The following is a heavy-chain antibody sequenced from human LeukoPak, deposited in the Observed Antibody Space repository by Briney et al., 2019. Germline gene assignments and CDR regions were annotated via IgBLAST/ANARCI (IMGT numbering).Heavy chain of an antibody. V-gene: IGHV4-59*08. D-gene: IGHD3-22*01. CDR2: IYHSGST. J-gene: IGHJ3*02. Sequence: PSETLSLTCTVSGCSISSYYCSWIRQPPGKGLEWIRYIYHSGSTNYNPSLKSRVTISVDTSKNQFSLKLSSVTAADTAVYYCARRLMGYDAFEIWGQGTMVTVSS. CDR1: GCSISSYY. CDR3: ARRLMGYDAFEI.